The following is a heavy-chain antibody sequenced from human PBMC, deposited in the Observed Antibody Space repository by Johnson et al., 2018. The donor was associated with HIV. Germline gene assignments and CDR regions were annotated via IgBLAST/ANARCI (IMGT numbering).Heavy chain of an antibody. CDR3: AKDFGSGIDAFDI. V-gene: IGHV3-13*01. CDR1: GFTFSSYD. D-gene: IGHD1-26*01. Sequence: VQLVESGGGLVQPGGSLRLSCAASGFTFSSYDIHWVRQATGKGLEWVSAIGTAGDTYYPGSVKGRFTISRENAKNSLYLQMNSLRAEDTALYYCAKDFGSGIDAFDIWGQGTMVTVSS. J-gene: IGHJ3*02. CDR2: IGTAGDT.